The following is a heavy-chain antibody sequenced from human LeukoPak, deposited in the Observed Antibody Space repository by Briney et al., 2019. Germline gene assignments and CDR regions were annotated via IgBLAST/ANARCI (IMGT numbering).Heavy chain of an antibody. CDR3: ARDRTLSYYDSSGYYGIF. J-gene: IGHJ4*02. V-gene: IGHV3-30-3*01. CDR1: GFTFSNYA. Sequence: GGSLRLSCAASGFTFSNYAIHWVRQAPGKGLEWVAVISDDGSNKYYADSVKGRFTISRDNSKKMLYLQMNSLRLEDTAVYYCARDRTLSYYDSSGYYGIFWGQGTLVTVSS. CDR2: ISDDGSNK. D-gene: IGHD3-22*01.